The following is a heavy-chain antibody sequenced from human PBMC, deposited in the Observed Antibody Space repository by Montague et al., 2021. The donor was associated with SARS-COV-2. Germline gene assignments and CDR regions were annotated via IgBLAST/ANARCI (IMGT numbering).Heavy chain of an antibody. CDR2: IYYSGGI. CDR3: ARGHLSVSMFVVVFTSASYYFDY. J-gene: IGHJ4*02. Sequence: SETLSLTCTVSGGSMSDHYWAWIRQPPGKGLEWLAYIYYSGGINSNASLKSRVTMSVDTSKNQFSLKVTSVTAADTAVYFCARGHLSVSMFVVVFTSASYYFDYWGQGAQVTVSS. D-gene: IGHD3-22*01. CDR1: GGSMSDHY. V-gene: IGHV4-59*11.